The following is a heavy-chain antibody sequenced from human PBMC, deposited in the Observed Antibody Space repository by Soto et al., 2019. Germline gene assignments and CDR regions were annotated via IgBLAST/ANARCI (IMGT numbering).Heavy chain of an antibody. J-gene: IGHJ6*02. CDR3: ARDSGYSSSWGVSYYGMDV. Sequence: PSETLSLTCTVSGGSISSYYWSWIRQPAGKGLEWIGRIYTSGSTNYNPSLKSRVTMSVDTSKNQFSLKLSSVTAADTAVYYCARDSGYSSSWGVSYYGMDVWGQGTTVTVSS. CDR1: GGSISSYY. CDR2: IYTSGST. D-gene: IGHD6-13*01. V-gene: IGHV4-4*07.